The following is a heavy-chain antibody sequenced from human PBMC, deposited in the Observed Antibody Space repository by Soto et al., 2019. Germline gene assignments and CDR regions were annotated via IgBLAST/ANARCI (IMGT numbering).Heavy chain of an antibody. Sequence: WTWIRQYPGKGLEYIGCIYYSGVTYYNPSLKSRVTISVDTSTNQFSLKLSSVTAADTAMYYCARDLRGRGSGRFDPWGHGTLVTVSS. CDR3: ARDLRGRGSGRFDP. J-gene: IGHJ5*02. V-gene: IGHV4-31*02. D-gene: IGHD3-10*01. CDR2: IYYSGVT.